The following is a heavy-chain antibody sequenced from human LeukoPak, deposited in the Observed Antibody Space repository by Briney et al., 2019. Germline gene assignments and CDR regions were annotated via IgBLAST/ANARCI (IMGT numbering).Heavy chain of an antibody. J-gene: IGHJ3*02. CDR2: ISAYNGNT. CDR3: ARTLLYCSGGTCLPPDGFDI. CDR1: GYTFASYG. V-gene: IGHV1-18*01. Sequence: ASVKVSCKTSGYTFASYGISWVRQAPGQGLEWMGWISAYNGNTNYAQKLQGRVTMTTDTSTITASMELRSLRSDDTAVHYCARTLLYCSGGTCLPPDGFDIWGQGTMVTVSS. D-gene: IGHD2-15*01.